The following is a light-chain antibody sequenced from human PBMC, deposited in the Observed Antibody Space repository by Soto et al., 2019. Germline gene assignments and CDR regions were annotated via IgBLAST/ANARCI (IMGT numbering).Light chain of an antibody. CDR3: PQYNSYST. CDR2: KAS. V-gene: IGKV1-5*03. Sequence: DIQTSQPPATLSRSVGERVTIACRSSQTISSWLAWYQQKPGKAPNILIYKASTLKSGVQSRFSGSGSGTEFTLTISSLQPDDFATYYLPQYNSYSTLGKGIQVDIK. J-gene: IGKJ1*01. CDR1: QTISSW.